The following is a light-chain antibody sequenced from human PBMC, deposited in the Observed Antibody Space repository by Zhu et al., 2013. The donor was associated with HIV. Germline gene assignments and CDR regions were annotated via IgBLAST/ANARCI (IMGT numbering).Light chain of an antibody. CDR2: GAS. V-gene: IGKV3-20*01. J-gene: IGKJ4*01. CDR1: QSVANS. Sequence: DIVLTQSPGTLSLSPGERATLSCRASQSVANSLAWYQQKPGQAPRLLIYGASNRATGIPDKFSGSGSGTDFTLAINRLEPEDFAVYYCQQYGRSPLTFGGGTTVEIK. CDR3: QQYGRSPLT.